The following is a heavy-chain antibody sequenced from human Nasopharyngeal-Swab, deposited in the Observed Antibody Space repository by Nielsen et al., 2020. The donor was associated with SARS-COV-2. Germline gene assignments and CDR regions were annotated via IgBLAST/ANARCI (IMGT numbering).Heavy chain of an antibody. D-gene: IGHD6-13*01. V-gene: IGHV4-34*01. CDR2: INHSGST. CDR3: ARGHWQQLVRWGFDY. Sequence: SETLSLTCAVYGGSFSGYYWSWIRHPPGKGLEWIGEINHSGSTNYNPSLKSRVTISVDTSKNQFSLKLSSVTAADTAVYYCARGHWQQLVRWGFDYWGQGTLVTVSS. CDR1: GGSFSGYY. J-gene: IGHJ4*02.